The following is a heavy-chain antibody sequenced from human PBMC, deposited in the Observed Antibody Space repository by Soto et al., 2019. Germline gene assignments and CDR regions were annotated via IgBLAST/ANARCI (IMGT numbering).Heavy chain of an antibody. J-gene: IGHJ4*02. CDR2: IIVSNGSP. D-gene: IGHD2-8*01. Sequence: QVPLVQSGAEVKEPWASVRVSCEASGYTFTSHTVHLARQAPGQGLAWMGWIIVSNGSPRYAPQFQGRITIGRDTSATTAYMELTSLTFEDTSVYYCDRQPEDGVPGDYWGQGTLVVVSS. V-gene: IGHV1-3*01. CDR1: GYTFTSHT. CDR3: DRQPEDGVPGDY.